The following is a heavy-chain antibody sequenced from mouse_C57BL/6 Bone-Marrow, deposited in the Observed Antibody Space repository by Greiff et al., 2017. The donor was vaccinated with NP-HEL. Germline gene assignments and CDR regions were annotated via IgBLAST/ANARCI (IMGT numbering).Heavy chain of an antibody. D-gene: IGHD2-1*01. J-gene: IGHJ2*01. CDR3: ARGGNYLYYFDY. V-gene: IGHV1-63*01. CDR1: GYTFTNYW. CDR2: IYPGGGYT. Sequence: QVHVKQSGAELVRPGTSVKMSCKASGYTFTNYWIGWAKQRPGHGLEWIGDIYPGGGYTNYNEKFKGKATLTADKSSSTAYMQFSSLTSEDSAIYYCARGGNYLYYFDYWGQGTTLTVSS.